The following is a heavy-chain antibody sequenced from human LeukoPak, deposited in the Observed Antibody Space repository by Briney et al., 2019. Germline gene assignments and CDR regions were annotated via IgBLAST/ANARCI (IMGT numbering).Heavy chain of an antibody. D-gene: IGHD3-10*01. CDR1: GFTFSSYA. J-gene: IGHJ4*02. CDR3: ARDKEKGGSGSKFDY. V-gene: IGHV3-7*01. CDR2: IKQDGSEK. Sequence: GGSLRLSYAASGFTFSSYAMSWVRQAPGKGLEWVANIKQDGSEKYYVDSVKGRFTISRDNAKNSLYLQMNSLRAEDTAVYYCARDKEKGGSGSKFDYWGQGTLVTVSS.